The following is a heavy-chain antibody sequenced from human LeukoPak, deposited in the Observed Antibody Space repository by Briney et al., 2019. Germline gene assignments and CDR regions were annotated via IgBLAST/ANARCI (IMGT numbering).Heavy chain of an antibody. D-gene: IGHD6-19*01. CDR2: IIPIFGTA. J-gene: IGHJ6*03. CDR1: GGTFSSYA. CDR3: ARGAPSGWYPYYYYYMDV. V-gene: IGHV1-69*05. Sequence: SVKVSCKASGGTFSSYAISWVRQAPGQGLEWMGRIIPIFGTANYAQKFQGRVTITTDESTSTAYMELSSLRSEDTAVYYCARGAPSGWYPYYYYYMDVWGKGTTVTVSS.